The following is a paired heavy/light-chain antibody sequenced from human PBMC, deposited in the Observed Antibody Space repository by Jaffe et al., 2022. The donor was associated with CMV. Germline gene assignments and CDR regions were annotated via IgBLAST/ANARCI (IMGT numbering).Light chain of an antibody. CDR1: SSNIGNNY. J-gene: IGLJ3*02. CDR3: GTWDSSLSAGGV. CDR2: DNN. Sequence: QSVLTQPPSVSAAPGQKVTISCSGSSSNIGNNYVSWYQQLPGTAPKLLIYDNNKRPSGIPDRFSGSKSGTSATLGITGLQTGDEADYYCGTWDSSLSAGGVFGGGTKLTVL. V-gene: IGLV1-51*01.
Heavy chain of an antibody. V-gene: IGHV3-11*01. J-gene: IGHJ2*01. Sequence: QVQLVESGGGLVKPGGSLRLSCAASGFTFSDYYMSWIRQAPGKGLEWVSYISSSGSTIYYADSVKGRFTISRDNAKNSLYLQMNSLRAEDTAVYYCARLAGGDWYFDLWGRGTLVTVSS. CDR1: GFTFSDYY. CDR3: ARLAGGDWYFDL. D-gene: IGHD2-15*01. CDR2: ISSSGSTI.